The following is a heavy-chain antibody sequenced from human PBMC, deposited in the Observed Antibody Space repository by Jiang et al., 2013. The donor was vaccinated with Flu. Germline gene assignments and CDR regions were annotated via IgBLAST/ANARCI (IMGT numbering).Heavy chain of an antibody. J-gene: IGHJ4*02. CDR3: ARLTESQWLVLEERGIDY. Sequence: AEVKKPGESLKISCKGSGYSFTSYWIGWVRQMPGKGLEWMGIIYPGDSDTRYSPSFQGQVTISADKSISTAYLQWSSLKASDTAMYYCARLTESQWLVLEERGIDYWGQGTLVTVSS. CDR1: GYSFTSYW. CDR2: IYPGDSDT. V-gene: IGHV5-51*01. D-gene: IGHD6-19*01.